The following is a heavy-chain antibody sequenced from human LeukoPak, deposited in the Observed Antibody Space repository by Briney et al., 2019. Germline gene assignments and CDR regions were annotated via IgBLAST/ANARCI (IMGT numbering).Heavy chain of an antibody. D-gene: IGHD3-10*01. J-gene: IGHJ3*02. CDR3: AKAFADRAAFDI. V-gene: IGHV3-30*18. CDR2: ISYDGSNK. Sequence: GGSLRLSCAASGFTFSSYGMHWVRQAPGKGLEWVAVISYDGSNKYYADSVKGRFTISRDNSKNTLYLQMNSLRAEDTAVYYCAKAFADRAAFDIWGQGTMVTVSS. CDR1: GFTFSSYG.